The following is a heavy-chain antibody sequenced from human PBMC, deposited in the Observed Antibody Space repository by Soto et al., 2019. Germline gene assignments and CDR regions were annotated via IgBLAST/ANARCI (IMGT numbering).Heavy chain of an antibody. CDR1: GFTFSSYS. Sequence: EVQLVESGGGLVKPGGSLRLSCVVSGFTFSSYSMNWVRQAPGKGLEWVSSISSSSIYTYYADSVKGRFTISRDNAKNAVYLQMSSLRAEDTAVYYCARDFKESQYYYYCMDVWGKGTTVTVSS. J-gene: IGHJ6*03. CDR2: ISSSSIYT. V-gene: IGHV3-21*06. CDR3: ARDFKESQYYYYCMDV. D-gene: IGHD3-10*01.